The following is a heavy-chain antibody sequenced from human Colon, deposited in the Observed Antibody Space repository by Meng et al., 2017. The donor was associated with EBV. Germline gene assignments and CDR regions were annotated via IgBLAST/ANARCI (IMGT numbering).Heavy chain of an antibody. Sequence: QSQTQESAPGDVAHWATPSITVAGSGASNSSTNWWSRVRQPPGKGVEWIGEIFHGGNTNYNPSLKSRVTISVDRSNDQFSLSLSSVTAADTAVYYCARGNAYNAPSFDYWGQGTLVTVSS. CDR2: IFHGGNT. V-gene: IGHV4-4*02. CDR1: GASNSSTNW. J-gene: IGHJ4*02. D-gene: IGHD5-24*01. CDR3: ARGNAYNAPSFDY.